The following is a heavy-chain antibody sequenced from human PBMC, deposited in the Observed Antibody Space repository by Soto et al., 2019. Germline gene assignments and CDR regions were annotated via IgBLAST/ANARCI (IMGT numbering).Heavy chain of an antibody. Sequence: RASVKVSCKASGYTFTSYGISWVRQAPGQGLEWMGWISAYNGNTNYAQKLQGRVTMTTDTSTSTAYMELRSLRSDDTAVYYCARVGRHSGYKIDDYWGQGTLVTVSS. D-gene: IGHD5-12*01. CDR1: GYTFTSYG. CDR3: ARVGRHSGYKIDDY. CDR2: ISAYNGNT. J-gene: IGHJ4*02. V-gene: IGHV1-18*01.